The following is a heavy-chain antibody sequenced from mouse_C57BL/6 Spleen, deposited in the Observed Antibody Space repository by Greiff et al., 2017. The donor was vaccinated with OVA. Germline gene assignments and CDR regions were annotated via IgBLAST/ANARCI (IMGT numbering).Heavy chain of an antibody. Sequence: EVQLQQSGGELVRPGASVKLSCTASGFNIKDDYMHWVKQRPEQGLEWIGWIDPENGDTEYASKFQGKATITADTSSNTAYLQLSSLTSEDTAVYYCTTLGAMDYWGQGTSVTVSS. CDR2: IDPENGDT. V-gene: IGHV14-4*01. D-gene: IGHD4-1*01. CDR3: TTLGAMDY. CDR1: GFNIKDDY. J-gene: IGHJ4*01.